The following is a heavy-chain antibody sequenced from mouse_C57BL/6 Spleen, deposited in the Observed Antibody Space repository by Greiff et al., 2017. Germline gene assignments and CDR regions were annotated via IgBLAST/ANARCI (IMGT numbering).Heavy chain of an antibody. Sequence: VQLQQSGPELVKPGASVKIPCKASGYTFTDYNMDWVKQSHGKSLEWIGDINPNNGGTIYNQKFKGKATLTVEKSSSTAYMELRGLTSEDTAVYYCARRGDLYYEYERWYFDVWGTGTTVTVSS. CDR3: ARRGDLYYEYERWYFDV. CDR1: GYTFTDYN. D-gene: IGHD2-4*01. V-gene: IGHV1-18*01. CDR2: INPNNGGT. J-gene: IGHJ1*03.